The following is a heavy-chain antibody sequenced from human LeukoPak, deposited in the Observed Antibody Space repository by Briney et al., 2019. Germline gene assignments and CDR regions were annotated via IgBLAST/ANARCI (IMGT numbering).Heavy chain of an antibody. CDR2: ISGSGGST. Sequence: GGSLRLSCAASGFTLSSYAMSWVRQAPGKGLEWVSAISGSGGSTYYADSVKGRFTISRDNSKNTLYLQMNSLRAEDTAVYYCAKVRGYSYGYVTSYFDYWGQGTLVTVSS. V-gene: IGHV3-23*01. CDR1: GFTLSSYA. J-gene: IGHJ4*02. CDR3: AKVRGYSYGYVTSYFDY. D-gene: IGHD5-18*01.